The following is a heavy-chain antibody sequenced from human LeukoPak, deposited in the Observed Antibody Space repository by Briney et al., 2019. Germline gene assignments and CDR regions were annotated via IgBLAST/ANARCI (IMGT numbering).Heavy chain of an antibody. D-gene: IGHD2-8*02. Sequence: PSGTLSLTCTVSGGPVSSSSYYWGWVRQSPEKGLECMGTIYYAGDTYYNPSLESRLTISVDTSKNQFSLKLSSVTAADTAVYYCARDAAGGGYYYYYMDAWGKGTTVTVSS. CDR3: ARDAAGGGYYYYYMDA. CDR2: IYYAGDT. J-gene: IGHJ6*03. V-gene: IGHV4-39*07. CDR1: GGPVSSSSYY.